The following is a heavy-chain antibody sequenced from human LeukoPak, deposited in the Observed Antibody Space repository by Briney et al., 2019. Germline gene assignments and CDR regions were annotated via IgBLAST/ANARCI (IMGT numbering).Heavy chain of an antibody. J-gene: IGHJ4*02. CDR2: INPNSGGT. CDR1: GYTFSGHY. D-gene: IGHD2-2*01. V-gene: IGHV1-2*02. CDR3: ARDSCSSTSCLSIDDY. Sequence: ASVKVSCKASGYTFSGHYMHWVRQAPGQGLEWMGWINPNSGGTNYAQKFQGRVTMTTDTSISTAYMELSRLSSDDTAVYYCARDSCSSTSCLSIDDYWGQGTLVTVSS.